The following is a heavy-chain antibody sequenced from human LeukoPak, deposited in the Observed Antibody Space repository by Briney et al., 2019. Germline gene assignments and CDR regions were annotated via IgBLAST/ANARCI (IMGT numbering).Heavy chain of an antibody. Sequence: SETLSLTCTVSGGSISSYYWSWIRQPAGKGLEWIGRIYTSGSTNYNPSLKSRFTISVDTSKNQFSLEVNSVTAADTAVYYCARHSANGARKAFDIWGQGTMVTVSS. V-gene: IGHV4-4*07. CDR2: IYTSGST. J-gene: IGHJ3*02. CDR1: GGSISSYY. D-gene: IGHD2-8*01. CDR3: ARHSANGARKAFDI.